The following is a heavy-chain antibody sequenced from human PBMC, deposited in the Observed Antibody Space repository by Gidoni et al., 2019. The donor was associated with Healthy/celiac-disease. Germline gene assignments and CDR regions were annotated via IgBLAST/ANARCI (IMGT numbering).Heavy chain of an antibody. Sequence: QVQLPDSGPGLVQPSHTLSLTCTVSGGPISSGSYYWSCLRQPAGKGLEWIGRIYPSGSTNYNPSLKSRVTISVDTSKNQFSLKLSSVTAADTAVYYCARGVVVASYYYYGMDVWGQGTTVTVSS. D-gene: IGHD2-15*01. J-gene: IGHJ6*02. CDR3: ARGVVVASYYYYGMDV. CDR2: IYPSGST. V-gene: IGHV4-61*02. CDR1: GGPISSGSYY.